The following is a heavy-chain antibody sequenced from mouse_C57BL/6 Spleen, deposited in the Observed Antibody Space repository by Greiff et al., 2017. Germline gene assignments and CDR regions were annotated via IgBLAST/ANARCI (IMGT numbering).Heavy chain of an antibody. CDR2: INPNYGTT. J-gene: IGHJ2*01. V-gene: IGHV1-39*01. Sequence: EVQRVESGPELVKPGASVKISCKASGYSFTDYNMNWVKQSNGKSLEWIGVINPNYGTTSYNQQFKGKATLTVDQSSSTAYMQLNSLSSADSTVYYCSRSGYYVSLDYWGQGTTLTVSS. D-gene: IGHD2-3*01. CDR3: SRSGYYVSLDY. CDR1: GYSFTDYN.